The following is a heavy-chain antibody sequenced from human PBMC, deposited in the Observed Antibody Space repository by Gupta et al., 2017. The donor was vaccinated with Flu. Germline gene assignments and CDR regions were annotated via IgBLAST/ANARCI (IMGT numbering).Heavy chain of an antibody. J-gene: IGHJ4*02. D-gene: IGHD4-17*01. Sequence: LVESGGGVVQPGKSLRLSCEASGFTFGSHGMHWVRQAPGKGLEWVADRYSHGKTEHDADSVRGRFTISRDNSKNTVSLQMDSLTVEDTAVYFCVREDSDYGDYLDYWGKGTLVTVSS. CDR3: VREDSDYGDYLDY. CDR2: RYSHGKTE. CDR1: GFTFGSHG. V-gene: IGHV3-33*01.